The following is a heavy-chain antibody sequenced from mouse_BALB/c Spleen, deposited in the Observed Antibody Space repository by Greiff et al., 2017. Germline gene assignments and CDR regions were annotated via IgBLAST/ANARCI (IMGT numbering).Heavy chain of an antibody. Sequence: EVKLVESGGGLVKPGGSLKLSCAASGFTFSDYYMYWVRQTPEKRLEWVATISDGGSYTYYPDSVKGRFTISRDNAKNNLYLQMSSLKSEDTAMYYCARDHYYGSTPYYAMDYWGQGTSVTVSS. D-gene: IGHD1-1*01. V-gene: IGHV5-4*02. CDR3: ARDHYYGSTPYYAMDY. CDR1: GFTFSDYY. CDR2: ISDGGSYT. J-gene: IGHJ4*01.